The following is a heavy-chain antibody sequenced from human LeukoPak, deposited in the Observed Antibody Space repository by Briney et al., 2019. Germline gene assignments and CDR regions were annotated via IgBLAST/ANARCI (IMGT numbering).Heavy chain of an antibody. CDR1: GYTFTSYG. D-gene: IGHD3-16*02. V-gene: IGHV1-18*01. CDR3: ARDLSDYVWGSYRYNYYFVY. CDR2: ISAYNGNT. J-gene: IGHJ4*02. Sequence: ASVKVSCKASGYTFTSYGISWVRQAPGQGLEWMGWISAYNGNTNYAQKLQDRVTMTTDTSTSTAYMELRSLRSDDTAVHYCARDLSDYVWGSYRYNYYFVYWGQGTLVTVSS.